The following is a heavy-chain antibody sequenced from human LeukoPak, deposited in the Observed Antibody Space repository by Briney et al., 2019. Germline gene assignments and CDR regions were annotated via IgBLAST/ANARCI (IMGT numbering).Heavy chain of an antibody. V-gene: IGHV4-39*01. Sequence: SETLSLTCTVSGGSMSSSGYYWGWIRQPPGKGLEWIGSMYYSGSTYYNPSLKSRVTISVDTSKNQFSLKLSSVTAAGTAVYFCARHVYSSSWIYYYYYMDVWGKGTTVTVSS. CDR3: ARHVYSSSWIYYYYYMDV. D-gene: IGHD6-13*01. CDR2: MYYSGST. CDR1: GGSMSSSGYY. J-gene: IGHJ6*03.